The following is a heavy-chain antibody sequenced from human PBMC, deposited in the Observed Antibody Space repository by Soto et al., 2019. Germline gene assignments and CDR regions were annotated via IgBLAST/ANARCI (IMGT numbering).Heavy chain of an antibody. V-gene: IGHV3-30-3*01. J-gene: IGHJ4*02. Sequence: QVQLVESGGGVVQPGRSLRLSCAASGFTFSSYAMHWVRQAPGKGLEWVAVISYDGSNKYYADPVKGRFTISRDNSKNTLYLQMNSLRAEDTAVYYCARSVHSSSPEYYFDYWGQGTLVTVSS. D-gene: IGHD6-6*01. CDR1: GFTFSSYA. CDR2: ISYDGSNK. CDR3: ARSVHSSSPEYYFDY.